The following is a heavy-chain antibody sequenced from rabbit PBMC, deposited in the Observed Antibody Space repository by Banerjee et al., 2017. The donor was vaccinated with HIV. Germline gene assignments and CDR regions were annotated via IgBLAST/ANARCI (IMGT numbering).Heavy chain of an antibody. CDR1: GFSFSYNYY. V-gene: IGHV1S45*01. J-gene: IGHJ4*01. Sequence: QEHLEESGGDLVKPEGSLTLSCKASGFSFSYNYYMCWVRQAPGKGLEWIACINTSSGNTVYASWAKGRFTISKTSSTTVTLQMTSLTAADTATYFCARSYAGYASYGYDLWGQGTLVTVS. CDR2: INTSSGNT. D-gene: IGHD6-1*01. CDR3: ARSYAGYASYGYDL.